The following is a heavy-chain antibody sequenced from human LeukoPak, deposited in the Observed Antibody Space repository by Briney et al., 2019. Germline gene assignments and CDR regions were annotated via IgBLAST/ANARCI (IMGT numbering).Heavy chain of an antibody. J-gene: IGHJ4*02. V-gene: IGHV3-21*01. D-gene: IGHD3-9*01. CDR3: ARESVLRYFDQ. Sequence: PGGSLRLSCAASGFTFSSYSMNWVRQAPGKGLKWVSSISSSSSYIYYADSVKGRFTISRDNAKNSLYLQMNSLRAEDTAVYYCARESVLRYFDQWGQGTLVTVSS. CDR2: ISSSSSYI. CDR1: GFTFSSYS.